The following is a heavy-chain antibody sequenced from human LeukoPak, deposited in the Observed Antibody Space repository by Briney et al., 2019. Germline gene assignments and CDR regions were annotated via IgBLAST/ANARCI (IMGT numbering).Heavy chain of an antibody. CDR3: AKDLYNWDDEYIDAFDI. D-gene: IGHD1-20*01. CDR2: ISSSGGGT. Sequence: GGSLRLSCAASGFTFSSYAMSWVRQAPGKGLEWVSAISSSGGGTYYADSVKGRFTISRDNSKNTLYLQMNSLRAEDTAVYYCAKDLYNWDDEYIDAFDIWGQGTMVTVSS. J-gene: IGHJ3*02. CDR1: GFTFSSYA. V-gene: IGHV3-23*01.